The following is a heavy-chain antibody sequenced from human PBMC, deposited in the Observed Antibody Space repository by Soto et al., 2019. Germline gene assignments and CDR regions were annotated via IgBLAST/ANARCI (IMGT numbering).Heavy chain of an antibody. D-gene: IGHD2-15*01. CDR3: ARSQGGSISLYIYYYYYYGMDV. J-gene: IGHJ6*02. Sequence: QVQLVQSGAEVKKPGSSVKVSCKAPGGTFSSYAISWVRQAPGQGLEWMGGIIPIFGTAKYAQKVQGRVTITADESTSTGYMERSSLRSEDTAVYYCARSQGGSISLYIYYYYYYGMDVWGQGTTVTVSS. V-gene: IGHV1-69*01. CDR2: IIPIFGTA. CDR1: GGTFSSYA.